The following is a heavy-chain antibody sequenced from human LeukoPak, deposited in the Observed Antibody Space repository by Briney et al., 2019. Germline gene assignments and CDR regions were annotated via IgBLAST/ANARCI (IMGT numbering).Heavy chain of an antibody. J-gene: IGHJ5*02. CDR3: AKSALQAAGPRFHWFDP. CDR2: ISGSGGST. V-gene: IGHV3-23*01. D-gene: IGHD2-2*01. Sequence: GGSLRLSCAASGFTFSSYIMNWVRQAPGKGLEWVSAISGSGGSTYYADSVKVRFTISRDNSKNTLYLQMNSLRAEDTAVYYCAKSALQAAGPRFHWFDPWGPGTLVTVSS. CDR1: GFTFSSYI.